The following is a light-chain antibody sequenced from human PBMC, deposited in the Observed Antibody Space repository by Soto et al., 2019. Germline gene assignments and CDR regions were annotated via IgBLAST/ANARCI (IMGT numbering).Light chain of an antibody. CDR2: GAS. Sequence: EIVMTQSPATLSVSPGERATLSCRASQSVSSNLAWYQQKPGQAPRLLIYGASTRATGIPARFSGSGSGTEFTLTLGRLESEDFSVYYCQQYNNWPPMYTFGQGTKLEIK. CDR1: QSVSSN. V-gene: IGKV3-15*01. J-gene: IGKJ2*01. CDR3: QQYNNWPPMYT.